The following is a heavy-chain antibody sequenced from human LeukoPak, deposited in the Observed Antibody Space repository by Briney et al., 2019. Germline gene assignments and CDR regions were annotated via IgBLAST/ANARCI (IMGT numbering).Heavy chain of an antibody. CDR1: GGSISSSSYS. D-gene: IGHD1-26*01. CDR2: IYYTGST. CDR3: ARHVESVGATKFDPVDY. Sequence: SETLSLTCTVSGGSISSSSYSWGWIRQPPGKGLEWVGNIYYTGSTYYNPSLKSRVTISVDTSKNQFSLKLSSVTAADTAVYYCARHVESVGATKFDPVDYWGQGTLVTVSS. V-gene: IGHV4-39*01. J-gene: IGHJ4*02.